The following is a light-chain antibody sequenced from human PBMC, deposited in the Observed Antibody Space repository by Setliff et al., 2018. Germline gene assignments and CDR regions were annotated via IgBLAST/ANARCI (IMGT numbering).Light chain of an antibody. CDR1: NSDVGGYNY. CDR3: CSYAGSYTVI. CDR2: DVN. Sequence: SPGQSVTISCTGTNSDVGGYNYVSWYQQRPGKAPKLMIYDVNKRPSGVPDRFSDSKSGNTASLTISGLQAEDEADYYCCSYAGSYTVIFGGGTKVTVL. V-gene: IGLV2-11*01. J-gene: IGLJ2*01.